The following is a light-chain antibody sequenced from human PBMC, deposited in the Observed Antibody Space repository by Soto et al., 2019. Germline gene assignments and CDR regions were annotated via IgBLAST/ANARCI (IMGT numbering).Light chain of an antibody. V-gene: IGKV1-5*03. J-gene: IGKJ4*01. Sequence: DIQMTQSPSTLSASVGDRVTITCRASQSISTWLAWYQQKPGKAPKLLIYKASSVESGVPSRFSGGGSGTEFTLTISSLLPDDFATYYCQQDNTFPLTFGGGTTVEIK. CDR3: QQDNTFPLT. CDR2: KAS. CDR1: QSISTW.